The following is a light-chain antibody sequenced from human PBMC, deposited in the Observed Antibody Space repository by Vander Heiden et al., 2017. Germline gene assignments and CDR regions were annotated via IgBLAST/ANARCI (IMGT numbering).Light chain of an antibody. CDR3: QQSYSTPYT. J-gene: IGKJ2*01. Sequence: DIQMTQSPSSLPASVGDRVTITCRASQSISSYLNWYQQKPGKAPKLLIYAASSLQSGVPSRFSGSGSGTDFTLTISSLQPEDFGTYYCQQSYSTPYTFGQGTKLEIK. V-gene: IGKV1-39*01. CDR2: AAS. CDR1: QSISSY.